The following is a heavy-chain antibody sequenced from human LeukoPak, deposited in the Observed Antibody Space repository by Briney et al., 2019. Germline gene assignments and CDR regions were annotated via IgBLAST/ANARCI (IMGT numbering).Heavy chain of an antibody. J-gene: IGHJ4*02. V-gene: IGHV7-4-1*02. D-gene: IGHD6-19*01. CDR2: INTNTGNP. CDR3: ARDLAGNYFDY. CDR1: GYTFTAYY. Sequence: ASVKVSCKASGYTFTAYYIHWVRQAPGQGLEWMGWINTNTGNPTYAQGFTGRFVFSLDTSVSTAYLQISSLKAEDTAVYYCARDLAGNYFDYWGQGTLVTVSS.